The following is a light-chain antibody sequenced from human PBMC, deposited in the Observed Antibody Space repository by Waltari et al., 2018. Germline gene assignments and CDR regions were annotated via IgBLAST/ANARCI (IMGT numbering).Light chain of an antibody. V-gene: IGKV3-15*01. Sequence: EIVMTQSPATLSVSPGERATLPCRASQSLTSNLAWYQQTPGQAPRLLIYGASTMATGIPASVSGSGSGTEFTLTISSMQSEDFAVYYCQQYHYWPPYTFGQGTKLEIK. J-gene: IGKJ2*01. CDR3: QQYHYWPPYT. CDR2: GAS. CDR1: QSLTSN.